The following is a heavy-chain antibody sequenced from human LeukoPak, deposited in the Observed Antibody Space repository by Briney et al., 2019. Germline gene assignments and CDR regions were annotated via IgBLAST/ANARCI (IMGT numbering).Heavy chain of an antibody. V-gene: IGHV1-69*06. Sequence: GASVKVSCKASGYTFTSYYMHWVRQAPGQGLEWMGGIIPIFGTANYAQKFQGRVTITADKSTSTAYMELSSLRSEDTAVYYCARPLDYYDSSGYYLHDAFDIWGQGTMVTVSS. CDR2: IIPIFGTA. J-gene: IGHJ3*02. D-gene: IGHD3-22*01. CDR1: GYTFTSYY. CDR3: ARPLDYYDSSGYYLHDAFDI.